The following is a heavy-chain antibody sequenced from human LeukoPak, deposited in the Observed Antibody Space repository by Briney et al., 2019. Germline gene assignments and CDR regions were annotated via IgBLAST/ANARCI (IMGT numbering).Heavy chain of an antibody. J-gene: IGHJ4*02. V-gene: IGHV4-59*01. Sequence: SETLSLTCTVSGGSISSYYWSWIRQPPGKGLEWIGYIYYSGSTNYNPSLKSRVTISVDTSKNQFSLKLSSVTAADTAVYYCAREAVHWREFDYWGQGTLVTVSS. CDR2: IYYSGST. CDR3: AREAVHWREFDY. D-gene: IGHD6-19*01. CDR1: GGSISSYY.